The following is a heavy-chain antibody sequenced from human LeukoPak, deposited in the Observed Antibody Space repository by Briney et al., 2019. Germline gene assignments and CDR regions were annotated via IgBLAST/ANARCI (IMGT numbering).Heavy chain of an antibody. V-gene: IGHV4-4*07. CDR2: IYTSGST. Sequence: SETLSLTCTVSGGSISSYYWSWIRQPAKKGLEWIGRIYTSGSTNYNPSLKSRVTMSVDTSKNQFSLKLSSVTAADTAVYYCARVVSPFAKSGYPNWGQGTLVTVSS. CDR3: ARVVSPFAKSGYPN. D-gene: IGHD3-22*01. CDR1: GGSISSYY. J-gene: IGHJ4*02.